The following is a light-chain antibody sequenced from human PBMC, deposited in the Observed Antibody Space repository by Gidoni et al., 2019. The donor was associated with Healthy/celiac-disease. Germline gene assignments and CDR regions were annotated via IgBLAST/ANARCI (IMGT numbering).Light chain of an antibody. CDR1: QSVLYSSNNKNY. CDR2: GAS. CDR3: QQYYSTPPT. J-gene: IGKJ2*01. V-gene: IGKV4-1*01. Sequence: DIVMTQSPDSLAVSLGERATINCKSSQSVLYSSNNKNYLAWYQQKPGQPPKLLIYGASTRESGVPDRFSGSGSGTDFTLTISSLQAEDVAVYYCQQYYSTPPTFGQXTKLEIK.